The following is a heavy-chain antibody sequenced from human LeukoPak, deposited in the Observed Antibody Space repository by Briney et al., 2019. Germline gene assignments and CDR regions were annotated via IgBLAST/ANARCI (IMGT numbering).Heavy chain of an antibody. CDR1: GFTFNICS. J-gene: IGHJ6*03. V-gene: IGHV3-21*01. Sequence: PGGSLRLSCAASGFTFNICSMSWVRQAPGKGLEWVSSISSSSSYIYYADSVKGRFTISRDNAKNSLYLQMNSLRAEDTAVYYCTREGLQLAYYYMDVWGKGTTVTVSS. D-gene: IGHD1-1*01. CDR2: ISSSSSYI. CDR3: TREGLQLAYYYMDV.